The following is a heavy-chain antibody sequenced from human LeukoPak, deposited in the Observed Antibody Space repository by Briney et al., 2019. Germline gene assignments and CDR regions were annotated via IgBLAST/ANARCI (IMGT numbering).Heavy chain of an antibody. D-gene: IGHD5-24*01. V-gene: IGHV4-34*01. CDR1: GGSFSGYY. CDR3: ARVDGYNHGFDY. J-gene: IGHJ4*02. Sequence: SETLSLTCAVYGGSFSGYYWSWIRQPPGKGLEWIGSIYYSGSTYYNPSLKSRVTISVDTSKNQFSLKLSSVTAADTAVYYCARVDGYNHGFDYWGQGTLVTVSS. CDR2: IYYSGST.